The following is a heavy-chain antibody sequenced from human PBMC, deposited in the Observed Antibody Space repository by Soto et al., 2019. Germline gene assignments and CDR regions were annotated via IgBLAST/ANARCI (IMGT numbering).Heavy chain of an antibody. CDR1: GFTFSNFG. V-gene: IGHV3-33*01. CDR3: ARDPGQDEAMDY. Sequence: QAQVVESGGGVVQPGRSKKLSCAASGFTFSNFGMHWVRQAPGKGLEWVAVIWHDGKEKYYADSAKGRSTISRDNSKNTLYLQMNSLRAEDTAVYYCARDPGQDEAMDYWGQGTLVTVSS. J-gene: IGHJ4*02. CDR2: IWHDGKEK.